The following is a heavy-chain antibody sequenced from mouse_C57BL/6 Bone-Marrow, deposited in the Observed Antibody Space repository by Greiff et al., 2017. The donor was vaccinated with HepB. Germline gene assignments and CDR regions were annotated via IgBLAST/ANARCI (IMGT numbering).Heavy chain of an antibody. CDR3: ARRDGYPYYYAMDY. D-gene: IGHD2-3*01. CDR2: ISSGGSYT. V-gene: IGHV5-6*01. J-gene: IGHJ4*01. CDR1: GFTFSSYG. Sequence: EVQGVESGGDLVKPGGSLKLSCAASGFTFSSYGMSWVRQTPDKRLEWVATISSGGSYTYYPDSVKGRFTISRDNAKNTLYLQMSSLKSEDTAMYYCARRDGYPYYYAMDYWGQGTSVTVPS.